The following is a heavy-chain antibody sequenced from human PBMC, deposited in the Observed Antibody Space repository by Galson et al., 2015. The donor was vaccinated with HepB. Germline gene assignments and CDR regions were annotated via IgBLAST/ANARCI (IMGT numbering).Heavy chain of an antibody. J-gene: IGHJ6*02. CDR3: ARDSADYYYDSSGYYYAYYYYYGMDV. D-gene: IGHD3-22*01. CDR2: ISYDGSNK. V-gene: IGHV3-30*04. Sequence: SLRLSCAASGFTFSSYAMHWVRQAPGKGLEWVAVISYDGSNKYYADSVKGRFTISRDNSKNALYLQMNSLRAEGTAVYYCARDSADYYYDSSGYYYAYYYYYGMDVWGQGTTVTVSS. CDR1: GFTFSSYA.